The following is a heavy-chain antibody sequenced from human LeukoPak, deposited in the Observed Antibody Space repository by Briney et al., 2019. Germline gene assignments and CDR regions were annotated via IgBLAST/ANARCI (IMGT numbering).Heavy chain of an antibody. CDR2: SINTGGIT. J-gene: IGHJ4*02. V-gene: IGHV3-23*01. CDR1: GFTFVNCA. D-gene: IGHD2-15*01. CDR3: AKGHIATGSLYYFDF. Sequence: GGTLRLSCAVSGFTFVNCAMTWVRQAPGKGQELVSTSINTGGITYYADSVKGRFTISRDNSEHTLYLQMNSLRVEDTAVYYCAKGHIATGSLYYFDFWGQGTLVTVSS.